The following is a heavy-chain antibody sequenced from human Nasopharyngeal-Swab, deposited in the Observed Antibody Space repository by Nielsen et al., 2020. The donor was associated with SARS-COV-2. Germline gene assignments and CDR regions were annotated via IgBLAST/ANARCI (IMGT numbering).Heavy chain of an antibody. CDR3: ARSSSWYSGFDY. J-gene: IGHJ4*02. D-gene: IGHD2-15*01. CDR2: IYYSGST. V-gene: IGHV4-31*03. CDR1: GGSISSGGYY. Sequence: SETRSLTCTVSGGSISSGGYYWSWIRQHPGKGLEWIGYIYYSGSTYYNPSLKSRVTISVDTSKNQFSLKLSSVTAADTAVYYCARSSSWYSGFDYWGQGTLVTVSS.